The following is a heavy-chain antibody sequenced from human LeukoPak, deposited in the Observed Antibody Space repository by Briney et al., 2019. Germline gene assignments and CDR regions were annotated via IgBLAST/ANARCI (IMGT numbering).Heavy chain of an antibody. CDR2: INHSGST. V-gene: IGHV4-34*01. Sequence: SETLSLTCAVYGGSFSGYYWSWIRQPPGKGLEWIGEINHSGSTNYNPSLKSRVTISVDTSKNQFSLKLSSVTAADTAVYYCARGPYSSSCWFDPWGQGTLVTVSS. CDR1: GGSFSGYY. D-gene: IGHD6-13*01. CDR3: ARGPYSSSCWFDP. J-gene: IGHJ5*02.